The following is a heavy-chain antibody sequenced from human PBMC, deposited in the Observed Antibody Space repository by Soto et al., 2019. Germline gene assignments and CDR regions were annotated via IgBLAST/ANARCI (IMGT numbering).Heavy chain of an antibody. CDR2: IYWDGEK. CDR3: ARRQSIMIRGANAFDI. Sequence: QITLKESGPPLVQPTQTLTLTCSFSGFSLITTGAGVGWIRQPPGKAPEWLALIYWDGEKRYSPALKSRLTITKDSSKNQVVLTMTNMDPVDTATYYCARRQSIMIRGANAFDIWGQGTFLSVCS. J-gene: IGHJ3*02. CDR1: GFSLITTGAG. D-gene: IGHD3-10*01. V-gene: IGHV2-5*02.